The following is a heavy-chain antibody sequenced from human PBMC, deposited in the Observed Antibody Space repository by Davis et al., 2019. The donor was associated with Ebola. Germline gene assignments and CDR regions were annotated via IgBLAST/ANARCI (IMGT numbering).Heavy chain of an antibody. CDR2: ISAYNGNT. Sequence: ASVKVSCKASGYTFTSYGISWVRQAPGQGLEWMGWISAYNGNTNYAQKFQGRVTMTRDTSTSTVYMELSSLRSEDTAVYYCAGSWTTATLAYWGQGTLVTVSS. V-gene: IGHV1-18*01. J-gene: IGHJ4*02. D-gene: IGHD6-13*01. CDR1: GYTFTSYG. CDR3: AGSWTTATLAY.